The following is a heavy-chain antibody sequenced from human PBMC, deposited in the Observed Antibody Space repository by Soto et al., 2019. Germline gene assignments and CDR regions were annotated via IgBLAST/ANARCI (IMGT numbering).Heavy chain of an antibody. D-gene: IGHD3-22*01. V-gene: IGHV4-31*03. Sequence: QVQLQESGPGLVKPSQTLSLTCTVSGGSISSGGYYWSWIRQHPGKGLECIGYIYYSGSTYYNPSLKSRVTISVDTSKNQFSLKLSSVTAADTAVYYCARDYYDSSGSLGPAFDIWGQGTMVTVSS. CDR2: IYYSGST. CDR1: GGSISSGGYY. CDR3: ARDYYDSSGSLGPAFDI. J-gene: IGHJ3*02.